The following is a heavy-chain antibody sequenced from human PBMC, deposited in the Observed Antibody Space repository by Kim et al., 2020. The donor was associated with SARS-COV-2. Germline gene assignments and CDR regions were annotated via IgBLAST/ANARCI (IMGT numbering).Heavy chain of an antibody. J-gene: IGHJ5*02. D-gene: IGHD6-13*01. Sequence: SETLSLTCAVYGGSFSGYYWSWIRQPPGKGLEWIWEINHSGSTNYNPSLKSRVTISLDTSKNQFSLKLSSVTAADTAVYYCARGRYSSSWYGESRWFDP. CDR2: INHSGST. CDR3: ARGRYSSSWYGESRWFDP. V-gene: IGHV4-34*01. CDR1: GGSFSGYY.